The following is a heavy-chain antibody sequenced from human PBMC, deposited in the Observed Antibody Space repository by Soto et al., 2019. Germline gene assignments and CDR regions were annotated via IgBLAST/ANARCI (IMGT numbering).Heavy chain of an antibody. CDR2: IGGGTGAT. D-gene: IGHD4-17*01. Sequence: GGSLRLSCAASGFTFNTYAMSWVRQAPGEGLEWVSGIGGGTGATYNADSVKGRFIISRDNSKNTLYLQMNNLRVEDTAVYYCAKNAMSTVTRGGQYVDSWGQGTLVTISS. J-gene: IGHJ4*02. CDR3: AKNAMSTVTRGGQYVDS. V-gene: IGHV3-23*01. CDR1: GFTFNTYA.